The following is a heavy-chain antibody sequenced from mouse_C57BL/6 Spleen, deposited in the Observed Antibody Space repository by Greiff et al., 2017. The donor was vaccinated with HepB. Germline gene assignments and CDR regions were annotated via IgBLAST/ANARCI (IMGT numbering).Heavy chain of an antibody. CDR3: ARDRRNLGYFDY. CDR2: ISYDGSN. D-gene: IGHD4-1*01. CDR1: GYSITSGYY. V-gene: IGHV3-6*01. Sequence: EVKLQESGPGLVKPSQSLSLTCSVTGYSITSGYYWNWIRQFPGNKLEWMGYISYDGSNNYNPSLKNRISITRDTSKNQFFLKLNSVTTEDTATYYCARDRRNLGYFDYWGQGTTLTVSS. J-gene: IGHJ2*01.